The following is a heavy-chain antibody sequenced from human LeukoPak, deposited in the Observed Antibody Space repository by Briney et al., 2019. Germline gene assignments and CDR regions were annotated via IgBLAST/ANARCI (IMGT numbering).Heavy chain of an antibody. CDR1: GFTLSNHA. CDR3: ATQNFDY. Sequence: GGSLRLSCAASGFTLSNHAMSWVRQAPGQGLEWVSTISDSGGSTYYADSVKGRFTLSRDNSKSTLSLQMNSLRADDTAVYYCATQNFDYWGQGTLVTVSS. CDR2: ISDSGGST. V-gene: IGHV3-23*01. J-gene: IGHJ4*02.